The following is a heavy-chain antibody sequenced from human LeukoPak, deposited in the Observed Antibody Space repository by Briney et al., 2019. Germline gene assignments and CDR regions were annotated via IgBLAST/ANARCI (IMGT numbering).Heavy chain of an antibody. Sequence: GGSLRLSCATSGFTFISFWMSWVRQAPGKGLEWVANIKEDGSEEYYVDSVKGRFTISRDNAKNSLCLQMNSLRAEDTAVYYCARDVFRDGYNSGSDYWGQGTLVAVSS. J-gene: IGHJ4*02. V-gene: IGHV3-7*01. D-gene: IGHD5-24*01. CDR2: IKEDGSEE. CDR1: GFTFISFW. CDR3: ARDVFRDGYNSGSDY.